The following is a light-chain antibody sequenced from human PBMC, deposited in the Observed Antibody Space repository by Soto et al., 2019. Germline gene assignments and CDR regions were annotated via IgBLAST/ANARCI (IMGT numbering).Light chain of an antibody. J-gene: IGKJ4*01. V-gene: IGKV3-11*01. CDR2: DAS. CDR1: QSISTY. CDR3: QQRSSCPLT. Sequence: EIVLTQSPATLSLSPGARATLSCRASQSISTYLAWYQQKPGQAPRLLIYDASYRATGIPARLSGSGSGTDFTLTISRLEPEEVAVYYGQQRSSCPLTFGGGTKVDIK.